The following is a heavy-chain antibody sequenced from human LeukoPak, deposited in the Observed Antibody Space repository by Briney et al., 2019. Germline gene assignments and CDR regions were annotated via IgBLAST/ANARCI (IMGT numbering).Heavy chain of an antibody. V-gene: IGHV4-59*08. J-gene: IGHJ2*01. CDR1: GDSITGFY. D-gene: IGHD5-12*01. Sequence: PSETLSLTCTVSGDSITGFYWNWIRQPPGKGLEWIGYIHYSGSTNYNPSLKSRVSISVDTSKNQFSLKLSSVTAADTAVYYCARPPSGYVRWYFDLWGRGTLVTVSS. CDR3: ARPPSGYVRWYFDL. CDR2: IHYSGST.